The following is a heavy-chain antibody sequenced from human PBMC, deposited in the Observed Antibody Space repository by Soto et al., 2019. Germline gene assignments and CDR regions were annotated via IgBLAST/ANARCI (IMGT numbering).Heavy chain of an antibody. CDR1: GFTFSTYS. V-gene: IGHV3-48*02. CDR2: ISSSSVTI. D-gene: IGHD2-15*01. CDR3: ARDRLGCSGGGCYSGYYGMDV. J-gene: IGHJ6*02. Sequence: EVQLVESGGGLVQPGGSLRLSCAASGFTFSTYSLNWVRQAPGKGLEWVSYISSSSVTINYADSVKGRFTISRDNAKNLLYLQMNSLRDEDTAVYYCARDRLGCSGGGCYSGYYGMDVWGQGTTVTVSS.